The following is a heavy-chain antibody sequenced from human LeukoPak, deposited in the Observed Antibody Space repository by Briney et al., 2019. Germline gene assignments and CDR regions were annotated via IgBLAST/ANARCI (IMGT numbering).Heavy chain of an antibody. CDR2: IRYNGSNI. CDR3: AKVLTGYCGSTSCPFDS. CDR1: GFTFSSYG. D-gene: IGHD2-2*01. Sequence: GGSLRLSCAASGFTFSSYGMHWVRQAPGKGLEWVAYIRYNGSNINYADSVKGRFTISRDNSKDTLFLQMSSLRTEDTAVYYCAKVLTGYCGSTSCPFDSWGQGTLVTVSS. J-gene: IGHJ4*02. V-gene: IGHV3-30*02.